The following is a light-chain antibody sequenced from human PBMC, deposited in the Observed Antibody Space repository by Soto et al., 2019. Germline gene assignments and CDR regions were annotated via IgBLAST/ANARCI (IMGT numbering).Light chain of an antibody. CDR3: QQYNNWPRT. Sequence: EVVMTQSPATLSVSPGERAALSCRASQSVGTNLAWYQQKPGQAPRLLIYGAFTKATDSPARFSGSGSGTEFTLTISSLQSEDFAVYYCQQYNNWPRTFGQGTKVEIK. J-gene: IGKJ1*01. CDR2: GAF. CDR1: QSVGTN. V-gene: IGKV3-15*01.